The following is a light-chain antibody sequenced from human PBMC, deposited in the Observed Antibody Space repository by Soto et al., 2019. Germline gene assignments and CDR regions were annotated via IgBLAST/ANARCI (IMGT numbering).Light chain of an antibody. CDR1: SSDFGGYNY. V-gene: IGLV2-11*01. CDR3: CSYAGTYTFV. CDR2: DVS. Sequence: QSALTQPRSVSGSPGPSVTISCTGTSSDFGGYNYVSWYLQHPGKAHKLMIYDVSQRPSGVPDRFSGSKSGNTASLTISGLQAEDEADYYCCSYAGTYTFVFGAGTKLTVL. J-gene: IGLJ1*01.